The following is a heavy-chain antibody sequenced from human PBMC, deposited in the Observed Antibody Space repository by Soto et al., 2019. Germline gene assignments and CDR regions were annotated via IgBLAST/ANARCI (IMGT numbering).Heavy chain of an antibody. J-gene: IGHJ4*02. CDR1: GFTFSSYS. CDR3: ARGRYNWNYARKNSFDY. D-gene: IGHD1-7*01. V-gene: IGHV3-21*01. CDR2: ISSSSSYI. Sequence: GGSLRLSCAASGFTFSSYSMNWVRQAPGKGLEWVSSISSSSSYIYYADSVKGRFTISRDNAKNSLYLQMNSLRAEDTAVYYCARGRYNWNYARKNSFDYWGQGTLVTVSS.